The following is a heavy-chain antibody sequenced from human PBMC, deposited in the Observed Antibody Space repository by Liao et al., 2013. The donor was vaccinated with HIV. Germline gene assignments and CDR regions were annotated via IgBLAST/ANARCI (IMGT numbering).Heavy chain of an antibody. V-gene: IGHV4-4*07. J-gene: IGHJ4*02. D-gene: IGHD2-8*01. CDR3: ARGHCTNGVCYFDY. Sequence: QVQLQESGPGLVKPSETLSLTCTVSGGSISSYYWSWIRQPAGKGLEWIGRIYISGSTDYNPSLKSRVTISVDTSKNQFSLKLSSVTAADTAVYYCARGHCTNGVCYFDYWGQGTLVTVSS. CDR1: GGSISSYY. CDR2: IYISGST.